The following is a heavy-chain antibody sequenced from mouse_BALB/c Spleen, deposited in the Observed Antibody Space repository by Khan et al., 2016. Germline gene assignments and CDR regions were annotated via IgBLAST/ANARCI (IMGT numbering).Heavy chain of an antibody. CDR3: ASLTGTIAY. J-gene: IGHJ3*01. CDR1: GFTFTDYY. CDR2: IRNKGGGYTK. V-gene: IGHV7-3*02. D-gene: IGHD4-1*01. Sequence: EVELVESGGGLVQTGGSLRLSCATSGFTFTDYYMTWVRQPPGKALEWLGFIRNKGGGYTKEYSASVKGRLTTSRDNSQISLYLQMNPLIAEDSATYYCASLTGTIAYWGQGTLVTVSA.